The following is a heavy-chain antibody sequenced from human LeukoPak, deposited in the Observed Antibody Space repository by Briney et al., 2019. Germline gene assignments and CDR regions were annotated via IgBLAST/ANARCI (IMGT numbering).Heavy chain of an antibody. CDR3: ARGSYDFWSGYYYFDY. CDR2: INAGNGNT. V-gene: IGHV1-3*01. Sequence: ASVKVSCKASGGTFSSYAISWVRQAPGQGLEWMGWINAGNGNTKYSQKFQGRVTITRDTSASTAYMELSSLRSEDTAVYYCARGSYDFWSGYYYFDYWGQGTLVTVSS. D-gene: IGHD3-3*01. J-gene: IGHJ4*02. CDR1: GGTFSSYA.